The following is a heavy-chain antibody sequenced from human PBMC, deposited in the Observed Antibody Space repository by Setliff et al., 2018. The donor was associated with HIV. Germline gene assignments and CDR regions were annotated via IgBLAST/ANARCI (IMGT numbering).Heavy chain of an antibody. CDR3: ARIGSGWSVGWSDP. Sequence: PSETLSLTCTVSGSSISSNYYWAWIRQAPGKGLEWIGCIDASANTYYIPSLKSRATISIDTSKNQLSLKLRSVTAADTAVYYCARIGSGWSVGWSDPWGQGTLVTGSS. J-gene: IGHJ5*02. V-gene: IGHV4-38-2*02. CDR2: IDASANT. D-gene: IGHD6-13*01. CDR1: GSSISSNYY.